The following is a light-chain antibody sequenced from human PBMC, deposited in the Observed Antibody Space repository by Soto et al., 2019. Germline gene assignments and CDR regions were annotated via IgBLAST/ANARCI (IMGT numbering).Light chain of an antibody. Sequence: DIQMTQSPSSLSASVGDRVTITCRASQSIRNYLNWYQQKPGKAPKLLIYAASSLQSGVPSRFSGSGSGTEFTLTISSLQPDDFATYYCHQYNSYSFGQGTKVDIK. CDR3: HQYNSYS. CDR2: AAS. CDR1: QSIRNY. J-gene: IGKJ1*01. V-gene: IGKV1-39*01.